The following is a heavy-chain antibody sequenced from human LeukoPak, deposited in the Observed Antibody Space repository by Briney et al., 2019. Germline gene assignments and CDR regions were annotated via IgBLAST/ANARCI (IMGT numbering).Heavy chain of an antibody. D-gene: IGHD1-26*01. CDR1: GFSFSAYP. CDR3: AKSLFTSAAGTGRAFHI. Sequence: GGSLRLSCAASGFSFSAYPMGWVRQAPGKGLQWLSGISASGDVTFHADRVKGRFAISRDNSKNTLYLQMTGLRAGDTAEYYCAKSLFTSAAGTGRAFHIWGQGTMVTVSS. J-gene: IGHJ3*02. V-gene: IGHV3-23*01. CDR2: ISASGDVT.